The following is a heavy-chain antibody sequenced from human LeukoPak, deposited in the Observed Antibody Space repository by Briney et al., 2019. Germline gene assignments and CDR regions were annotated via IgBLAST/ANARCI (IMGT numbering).Heavy chain of an antibody. CDR3: ARASWTFSWELLGDFDY. CDR1: GGSISSHY. Sequence: PSETLSLTCTVSGGSISSHYWNWIRQPPGKGLEWIGYIYYSGSTNYNPSLKSRVTISVDTSKNQFSLKLSSVTAADTAVYYCARASWTFSWELLGDFDYWGQGTLVTVSS. CDR2: IYYSGST. V-gene: IGHV4-59*08. D-gene: IGHD1-26*01. J-gene: IGHJ4*02.